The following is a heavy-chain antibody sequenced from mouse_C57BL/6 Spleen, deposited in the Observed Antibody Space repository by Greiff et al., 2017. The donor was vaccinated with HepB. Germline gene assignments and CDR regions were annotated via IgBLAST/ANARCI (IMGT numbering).Heavy chain of an antibody. J-gene: IGHJ3*01. D-gene: IGHD2-2*01. CDR3: APSTMVTTPWFAY. CDR1: GYTFTSYD. V-gene: IGHV1-85*01. Sequence: QVHVKQSGPELVKPGASVKLSCKASGYTFTSYDINWVKQRPGQGLEWIGWIYPRDGSTKYNEKFKGKATLTVDTSSSTAYMELHSLTSEDSAVYFCAPSTMVTTPWFAYWGQGTLVTVSA. CDR2: IYPRDGST.